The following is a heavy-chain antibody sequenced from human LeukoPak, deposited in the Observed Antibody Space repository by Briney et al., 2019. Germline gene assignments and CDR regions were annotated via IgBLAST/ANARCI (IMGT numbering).Heavy chain of an antibody. CDR3: ARAYDFWSGYYIGY. CDR2: IKQDGSEK. J-gene: IGHJ4*02. D-gene: IGHD3-3*01. Sequence: GGSLRLSCAASGFTFSSYWMSWVRQAPGKGLEWVANIKQDGSEKYYVDSVKGRFAISRDNAKNSLYLQMNSLRAEDTAVYYCARAYDFWSGYYIGYWGQGTLVTVSS. CDR1: GFTFSSYW. V-gene: IGHV3-7*04.